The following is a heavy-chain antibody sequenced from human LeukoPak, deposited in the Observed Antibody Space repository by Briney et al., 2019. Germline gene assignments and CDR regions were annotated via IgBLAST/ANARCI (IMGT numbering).Heavy chain of an antibody. CDR1: GNYW. CDR2: ISYDGSNK. V-gene: IGHV3-30*03. J-gene: IGHJ6*02. Sequence: GGSLRLSCAASGNYWMHWVRQAPGKGLEWVAVISYDGSNKYYADSVKGRFTISRDNSKNTLYLQMNSLRAEDTAVYYCARDGGTYSSGWYIYGMDVWGQGTTVTVSS. CDR3: ARDGGTYSSGWYIYGMDV. D-gene: IGHD6-19*01.